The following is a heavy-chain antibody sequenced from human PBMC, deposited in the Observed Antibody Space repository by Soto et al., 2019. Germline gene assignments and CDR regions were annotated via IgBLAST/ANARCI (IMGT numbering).Heavy chain of an antibody. Sequence: PGESLKISCKGSGYSFTSYWIGWVRQMPGKGLEWMGIIYPGDSDTRYSPSFQGQVTISADKSISTAYLQWSSLKASDTAMYYCAVPYNSDYYGMDVWGQGTTVTVSS. CDR2: IYPGDSDT. D-gene: IGHD1-1*01. CDR3: AVPYNSDYYGMDV. J-gene: IGHJ6*02. CDR1: GYSFTSYW. V-gene: IGHV5-51*01.